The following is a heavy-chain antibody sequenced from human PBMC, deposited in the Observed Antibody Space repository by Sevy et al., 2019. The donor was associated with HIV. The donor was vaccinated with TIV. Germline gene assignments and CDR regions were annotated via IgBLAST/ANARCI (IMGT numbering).Heavy chain of an antibody. CDR3: AGDHVKDGDLGDYYYFAMDV. V-gene: IGHV3-11*01. Sequence: GGSLRLSCAASGFILSDYYMSWIRQAPGKGLEWLSYISDSDDSIYYADSVKGRFTISWDKTKNSLYLQMNSLRAEDTAVYYCAGDHVKDGDLGDYYYFAMDVWGQRTTVTVSS. D-gene: IGHD4-17*01. CDR1: GFILSDYY. CDR2: ISDSDDSI. J-gene: IGHJ6*02.